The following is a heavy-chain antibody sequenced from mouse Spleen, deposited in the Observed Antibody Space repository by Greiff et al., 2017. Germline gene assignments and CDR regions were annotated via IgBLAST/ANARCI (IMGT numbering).Heavy chain of an antibody. V-gene: IGHV1-4*01. D-gene: IGHD2-12*01. CDR1: GYTFTSYT. Sequence: VQLQQSGAELARPGASVKMSCKASGYTFTSYTMHWVKQRPGQGLEWIGYINPSSGYTNYNQKFKDKATLTADKSSSTAYMQLSSLTSEDSAVYYCAIFYDGIWYAMDYWGQGTSVTVSS. CDR2: INPSSGYT. J-gene: IGHJ4*01. CDR3: AIFYDGIWYAMDY.